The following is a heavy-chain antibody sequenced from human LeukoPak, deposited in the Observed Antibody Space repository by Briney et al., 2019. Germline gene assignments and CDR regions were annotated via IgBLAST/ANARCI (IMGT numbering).Heavy chain of an antibody. J-gene: IGHJ6*03. CDR1: GYTFTSYD. Sequence: ASVKVSCKASGYTFTSYDINWVRQATGQGLEWMGWMNPNSGKTGYAQKFQGRVTMTRNTSISTAYMELSSLRSEDTAVYYCARTLRIAVAGTVYYYYYMDVWGKGTTVTVSS. CDR2: MNPNSGKT. CDR3: ARTLRIAVAGTVYYYYYMDV. D-gene: IGHD6-19*01. V-gene: IGHV1-8*01.